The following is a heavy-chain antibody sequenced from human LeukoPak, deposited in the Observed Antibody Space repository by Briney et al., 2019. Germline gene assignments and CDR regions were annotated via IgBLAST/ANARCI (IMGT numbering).Heavy chain of an antibody. CDR2: ISSDGTNK. CDR3: AKSRLYSSGSADY. Sequence: GGSLRLSCAASGFTFCAFGMHWVRQAPGKGLEWVAVISSDGTNKYYTDSVKGRFTISRDNSKNTLYMQMNSLRAEDTAVYSCAKSRLYSSGSADYWGQGTLVTVSS. J-gene: IGHJ4*02. CDR1: GFTFCAFG. V-gene: IGHV3-30*18. D-gene: IGHD6-19*01.